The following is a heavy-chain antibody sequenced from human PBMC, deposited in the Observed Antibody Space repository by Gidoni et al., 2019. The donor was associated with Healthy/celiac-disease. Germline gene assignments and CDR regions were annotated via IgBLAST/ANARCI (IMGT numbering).Heavy chain of an antibody. D-gene: IGHD5-12*01. V-gene: IGHV4-4*02. CDR1: GGSISSSNW. J-gene: IGHJ4*02. Sequence: QVQLQESGPGLVKPSGTLSLTCAVSGGSISSSNWWRWVRQPPGKGLEWIGEIYHSGSTNYNPSLKSRVTISVDKSKNQFSLKLSFVTAADTVVYYCARDIGFSGYDWRDWGQGTLVTVSS. CDR3: ARDIGFSGYDWRD. CDR2: IYHSGST.